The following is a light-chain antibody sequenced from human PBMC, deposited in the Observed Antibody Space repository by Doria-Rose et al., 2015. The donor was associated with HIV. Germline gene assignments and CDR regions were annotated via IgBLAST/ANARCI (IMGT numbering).Light chain of an antibody. CDR3: HQYGTSWT. CDR1: QSFSSTY. J-gene: IGKJ1*01. V-gene: IGKV3-20*01. CDR2: DGS. Sequence: EIVLTQSPGTLSLSPGERATLSCRASQSFSSTYLAWYQQQPGQAPSRLIYDGSTRATGIPDRFSASGSGTDFTLTINRLEPEDFALYYCHQYGTSWTFGQGTKVEI.